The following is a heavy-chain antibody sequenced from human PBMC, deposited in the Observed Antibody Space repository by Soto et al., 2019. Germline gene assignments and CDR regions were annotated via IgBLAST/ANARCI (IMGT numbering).Heavy chain of an antibody. CDR2: INPSGGST. J-gene: IGHJ4*02. CDR3: ARVYCSGGSCYSIDY. D-gene: IGHD2-15*01. CDR1: GYTFTSYF. V-gene: IGHV1-46*03. Sequence: GASVKVSCKASGYTFTSYFMHWVRQAPGQGLEWMGIINPSGGSTSYAQKFQGRVTMTRDTSTSTVYMELSSLRSEDTAVYYCARVYCSGGSCYSIDYWGQGTMVTVSP.